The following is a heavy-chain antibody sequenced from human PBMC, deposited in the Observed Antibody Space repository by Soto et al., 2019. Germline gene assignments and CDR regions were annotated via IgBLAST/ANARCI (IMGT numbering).Heavy chain of an antibody. CDR1: GGSISSYY. CDR2: IYYSGST. CDR3: ARLGTTRFSGYFDY. J-gene: IGHJ4*02. Sequence: PSETLSLTCTVSGGSISSYYWSWIRQPPGKGLEWIGYIYYSGSTNYNPSLKSRVTISVDTSKNQFSLKLSSVTAADTAVYYCARLGTTRFSGYFDYWGQGTLVTVSS. D-gene: IGHD1-7*01. V-gene: IGHV4-59*08.